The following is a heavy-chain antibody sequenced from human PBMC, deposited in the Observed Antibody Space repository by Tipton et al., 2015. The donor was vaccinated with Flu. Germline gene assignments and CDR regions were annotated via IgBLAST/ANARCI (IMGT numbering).Heavy chain of an antibody. D-gene: IGHD6-6*01. CDR3: AREGRREQLALDY. CDR1: GDSISSSSYY. Sequence: LRLPCTVFGDSISSSSYYWGWIRQPPGKGLEWIGSIYYSGSTYYNPSLKSRATISVDTSKSQFSLKLGSVTAADTAVYYCAREGRREQLALDYWGQGTLVTVSS. V-gene: IGHV4-39*07. CDR2: IYYSGST. J-gene: IGHJ4*02.